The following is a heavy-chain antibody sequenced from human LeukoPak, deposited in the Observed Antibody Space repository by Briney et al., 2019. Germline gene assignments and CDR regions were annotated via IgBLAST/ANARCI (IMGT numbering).Heavy chain of an antibody. D-gene: IGHD4-23*01. CDR1: GASIRSSGSF. V-gene: IGHV4-39*07. CDR3: TRDLGNWLIDY. J-gene: IGHJ4*02. CDR2: ISHSGTT. Sequence: SETLSLTCAVSGASIRSSGSFWGWFRQPPGKGLELLGSISHSGTTYYNPSLKSRVTISTDTSKNNFSLKLTSVTAADTAIYYCTRDLGNWLIDYWGQGTLVTVSS.